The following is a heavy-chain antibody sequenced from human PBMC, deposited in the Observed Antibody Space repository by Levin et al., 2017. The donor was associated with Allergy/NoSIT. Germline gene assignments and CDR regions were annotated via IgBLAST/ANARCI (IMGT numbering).Heavy chain of an antibody. CDR2: INPNSGGT. Sequence: ASVKVSCKASGYTFTGYYMHWVRQAPGQGLEWMGWINPNSGGTNYAQKFQGRVTMTRDTSISTAYMELSRLRSDDTAVYYCARGGWGKVAAASLRPHLEYWGQGTLVTVSS. D-gene: IGHD3-16*01. CDR1: GYTFTGYY. J-gene: IGHJ4*02. CDR3: ARGGWGKVAAASLRPHLEY. V-gene: IGHV1-2*02.